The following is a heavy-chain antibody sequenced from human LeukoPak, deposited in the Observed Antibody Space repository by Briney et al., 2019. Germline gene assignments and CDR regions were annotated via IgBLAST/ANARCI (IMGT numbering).Heavy chain of an antibody. V-gene: IGHV1-69*13. D-gene: IGHD2-2*01. Sequence: SVKVSCKASGGTFSSYAISWVRQAPGQGLEWMGGIIPIFGTANYAQKFQGRVTITADESTSTAYMELSSLRSEDTAVYYCARDPADIVVVPTKDDAFDIWGQGTMVTVSS. CDR1: GGTFSSYA. CDR3: ARDPADIVVVPTKDDAFDI. CDR2: IIPIFGTA. J-gene: IGHJ3*02.